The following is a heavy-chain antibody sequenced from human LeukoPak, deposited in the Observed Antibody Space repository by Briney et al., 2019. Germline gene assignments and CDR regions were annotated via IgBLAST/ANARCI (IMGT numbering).Heavy chain of an antibody. CDR2: IYYSGST. D-gene: IGHD2-15*01. V-gene: IGHV4-59*01. CDR3: ARGDSLFDY. CDR1: GGSISNYY. Sequence: PSETLSLTCTVSGGSISNYYWSWIRQPPGKGLEWIGYIYYSGSTNYNPSLKSRVTISVDTSKNQFSLKLSSVTAADTAVYYCARGDSLFDYWGQGTLVTVSS. J-gene: IGHJ4*02.